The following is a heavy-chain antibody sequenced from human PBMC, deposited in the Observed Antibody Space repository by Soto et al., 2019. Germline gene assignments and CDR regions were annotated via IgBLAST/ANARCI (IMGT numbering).Heavy chain of an antibody. V-gene: IGHV1-8*03. CDR3: ARTRRPFDY. Sequence: QVQLVQSGAEVKKPGASVKVSCKASGYTFTSYDINWVRQATGQGLEWMGWMNPNSGNTGYAQKFQGRVTIPRNTSIGAAHLELGSLGCEDTAVYYCARTRRPFDYWGPGTLVTVSS. CDR2: MNPNSGNT. CDR1: GYTFTSYD. D-gene: IGHD2-2*01. J-gene: IGHJ4*02.